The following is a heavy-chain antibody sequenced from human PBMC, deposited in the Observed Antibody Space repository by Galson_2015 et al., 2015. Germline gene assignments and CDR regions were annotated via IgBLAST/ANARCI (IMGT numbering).Heavy chain of an antibody. D-gene: IGHD4-17*01. Sequence: SLRLSCAASGFTFSSYAMSWVRQAPGKGLEWVSAISGSGGSTYYADSVKGRFTISRDNSKNTLYLQMNSLRAEDTAVYYCATAAVTTGSRGIYLYYFDYWGQGTLVTVSS. V-gene: IGHV3-23*01. J-gene: IGHJ4*02. CDR2: ISGSGGST. CDR1: GFTFSSYA. CDR3: ATAAVTTGSRGIYLYYFDY.